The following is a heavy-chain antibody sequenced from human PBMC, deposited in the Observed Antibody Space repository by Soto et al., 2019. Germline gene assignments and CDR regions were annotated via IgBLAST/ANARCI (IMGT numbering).Heavy chain of an antibody. V-gene: IGHV3-23*01. Sequence: GGSLRLSCAASGFTFSSCAMSWVRQAPGKGLEWVSAISGSGGSTYYADSVKGRFTISRDNSKNTLYLQMNSLRAEDTAVYYCARGDCSGGSCYLWYYGMDVWGQGTTVTVSS. CDR1: GFTFSSCA. CDR2: ISGSGGST. J-gene: IGHJ6*02. D-gene: IGHD2-15*01. CDR3: ARGDCSGGSCYLWYYGMDV.